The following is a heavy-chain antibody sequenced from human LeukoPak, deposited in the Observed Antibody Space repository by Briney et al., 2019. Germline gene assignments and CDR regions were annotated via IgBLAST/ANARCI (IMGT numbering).Heavy chain of an antibody. J-gene: IGHJ4*02. CDR1: GFIFSNHG. Sequence: PGGSLRLSCAASGFIFSNHGMNWVRQAPGKGLEWVALISYDGSNEYCADSVKGRFTISRDNSKNTVYLQMNSLTTEDTAVYYCAKDRHYQSNVLDYWGQGTLVTVSS. V-gene: IGHV3-30*18. D-gene: IGHD3-22*01. CDR2: ISYDGSNE. CDR3: AKDRHYQSNVLDY.